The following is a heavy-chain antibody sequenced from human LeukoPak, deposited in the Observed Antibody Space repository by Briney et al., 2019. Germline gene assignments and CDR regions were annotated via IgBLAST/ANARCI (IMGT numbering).Heavy chain of an antibody. J-gene: IGHJ6*03. V-gene: IGHV1-69*05. CDR3: ASGGDIVVVYYMDV. D-gene: IGHD2-2*01. CDR1: GGTFSSYA. CDR2: IIPIFGTA. Sequence: GASVKVSCKASGGTFSSYAISWVRQAPGQGLEWMGRIIPIFGTANYAQKFQGRVTITTDESTSTAYMELSSLRSEDTAVYYCASGGDIVVVYYMDVWGKGTTVTVSS.